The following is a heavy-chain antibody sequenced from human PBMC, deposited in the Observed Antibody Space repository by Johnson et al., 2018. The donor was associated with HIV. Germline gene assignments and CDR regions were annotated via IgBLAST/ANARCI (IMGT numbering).Heavy chain of an antibody. D-gene: IGHD6-25*01. V-gene: IGHV3-9*01. CDR1: GFTFDDYA. Sequence: VQLVESGGDLVQPGRSLKLSCAASGFTFDDYAMHWVLQTPGKGLVWVSRINGDGSRTSYADSVKGRFTIARDNAKNTLYLQMQSLRAEDTALYYCFLGQTQRGDAFDIWGQGTMVTVSS. CDR2: INGDGSRT. J-gene: IGHJ3*02. CDR3: FLGQTQRGDAFDI.